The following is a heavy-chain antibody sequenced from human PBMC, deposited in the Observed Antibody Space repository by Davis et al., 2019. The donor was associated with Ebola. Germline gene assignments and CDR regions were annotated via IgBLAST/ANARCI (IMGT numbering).Heavy chain of an antibody. Sequence: GGSLRLSCAASGFTFSSYSMNWVRQAPGKGLEWVSSISSSSSYIYYADSVKGRFTISRDNSKNTLYLQMNSLRAEDTAVYYCARDPRGIQGWDNYYFDYWGQGTLVTVSS. CDR1: GFTFSSYS. D-gene: IGHD5-18*01. V-gene: IGHV3-21*01. J-gene: IGHJ4*02. CDR3: ARDPRGIQGWDNYYFDY. CDR2: ISSSSSYI.